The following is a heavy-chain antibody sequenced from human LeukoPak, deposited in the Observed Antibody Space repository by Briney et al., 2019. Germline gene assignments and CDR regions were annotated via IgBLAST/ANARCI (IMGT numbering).Heavy chain of an antibody. CDR1: GYTFTSYY. V-gene: IGHV1-46*01. Sequence: GASVKVSCKASGYTFTSYYMHWVRQAPGQGLEWMGIINPSGGSTSYAQKFQGRVTMTWDMSTSTVYMELSSLRSEDTAVYYCARAPLCSSTSCYIALSGYYYMDVWGKGTTVTVSS. CDR2: INPSGGST. D-gene: IGHD2-2*02. J-gene: IGHJ6*03. CDR3: ARAPLCSSTSCYIALSGYYYMDV.